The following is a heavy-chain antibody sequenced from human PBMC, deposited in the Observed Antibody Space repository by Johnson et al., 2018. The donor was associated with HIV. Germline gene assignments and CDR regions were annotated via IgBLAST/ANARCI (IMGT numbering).Heavy chain of an antibody. CDR3: AKDRYIKGASTGFDI. J-gene: IGHJ3*02. V-gene: IGHV3-30*18. D-gene: IGHD1-26*01. Sequence: QVQLVESGGGLVQPGRSLRLSCAASGFTFDDYAMHWVRQAPGKGLEWVAVISYDGSNKYYADSVKGRFTTSRDNSKNTLYLQMNILRSEDTAVYYCAKDRYIKGASTGFDIWGQGTMVTVSS. CDR1: GFTFDDYA. CDR2: ISYDGSNK.